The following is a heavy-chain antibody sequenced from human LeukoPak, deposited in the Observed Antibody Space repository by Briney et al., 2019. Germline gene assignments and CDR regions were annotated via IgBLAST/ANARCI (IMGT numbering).Heavy chain of an antibody. Sequence: GGSLRLSCAASGFTFSSYAMHWVRQAPGKGLEWVAVISYDGSNKYYADSVKGRFTVSRDNSKNTLYLQMNSLRAEDTAAYYCARDPFGYWGQGTLVTVSS. V-gene: IGHV3-30*04. J-gene: IGHJ4*02. CDR1: GFTFSSYA. CDR2: ISYDGSNK. CDR3: ARDPFGY.